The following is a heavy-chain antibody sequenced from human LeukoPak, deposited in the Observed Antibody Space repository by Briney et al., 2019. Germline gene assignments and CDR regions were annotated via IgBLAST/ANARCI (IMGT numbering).Heavy chain of an antibody. J-gene: IGHJ5*02. CDR2: IYYSGST. CDR1: GGSISSYY. Sequence: TSETLSLTCTVSGGSISSYYWSWIRQPPGKGLEWIGYIYYSGSTNYNPSLKSRVTISVDTSKNQFSLKLSSVTAADTAVYYCARWTGDIVVVPAARYNWFDPWGQGTPVTVSS. V-gene: IGHV4-59*08. CDR3: ARWTGDIVVVPAARYNWFDP. D-gene: IGHD2-2*01.